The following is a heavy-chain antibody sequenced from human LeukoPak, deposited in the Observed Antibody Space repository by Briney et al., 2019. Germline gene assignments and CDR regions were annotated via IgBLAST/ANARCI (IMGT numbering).Heavy chain of an antibody. D-gene: IGHD1-14*01. CDR2: ISSSSSYI. J-gene: IGHJ6*03. CDR3: AKDTSSIIPYYYMDV. CDR1: GFTFSSYS. V-gene: IGHV3-21*01. Sequence: PGGSLRLSCAASGFTFSSYSMNWVRQAPGKGLEWVSSISSSSSYIYYADSVKGRFTISRDNAKNSLYLQMNSLRAEDTAVFYCAKDTSSIIPYYYMDVWGKGTTVTVS.